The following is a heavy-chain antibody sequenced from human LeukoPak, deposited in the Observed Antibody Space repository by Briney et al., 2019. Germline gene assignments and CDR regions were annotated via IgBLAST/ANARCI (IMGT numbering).Heavy chain of an antibody. D-gene: IGHD6-19*01. CDR2: IYYSGST. CDR3: ARARVAVAGRGIFDY. Sequence: SETLSLTCTVSGGSISSYYWSWIRQPPGKGLEWIGYIYYSGSTNYNPSLKSRVTISVDTSKNQFSLKLSSVTAADTAVYYCARARVAVAGRGIFDYWGQGTLVTVSS. J-gene: IGHJ4*02. CDR1: GGSISSYY. V-gene: IGHV4-59*12.